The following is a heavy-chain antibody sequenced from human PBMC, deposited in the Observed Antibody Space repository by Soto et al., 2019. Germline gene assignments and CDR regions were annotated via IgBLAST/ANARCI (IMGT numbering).Heavy chain of an antibody. V-gene: IGHV4-31*03. D-gene: IGHD3-10*01. Sequence: QVQLQESGPGLVKPSQTLSLTCTVSGGSISSGGYYWSWIRQHPGKGLEGIGYIYYSGSTYYNPSLKSRVTISVDTSKNQFSLKLSSVTAADTAVYYCARDSAYGSGRVRDNLFDPWGQGTLVTVSS. CDR3: ARDSAYGSGRVRDNLFDP. CDR1: GGSISSGGYY. J-gene: IGHJ5*02. CDR2: IYYSGST.